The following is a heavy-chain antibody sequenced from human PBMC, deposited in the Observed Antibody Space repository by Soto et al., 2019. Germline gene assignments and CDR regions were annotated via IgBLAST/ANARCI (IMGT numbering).Heavy chain of an antibody. CDR2: IYSSCST. Sequence: EVQLVESGGGLVQPGGSLRLSCAASGFTVSSNHMSWVRQAPGKGLEWVSIIYSSCSTHYADFVKGRFTISRDNSKNTLYLQMNSLRDEDTAMYYCARDQVTMIRRVSTPFDHWGQGTLVTVSS. D-gene: IGHD3-10*01. CDR3: ARDQVTMIRRVSTPFDH. J-gene: IGHJ4*02. CDR1: GFTVSSNH. V-gene: IGHV3-66*01.